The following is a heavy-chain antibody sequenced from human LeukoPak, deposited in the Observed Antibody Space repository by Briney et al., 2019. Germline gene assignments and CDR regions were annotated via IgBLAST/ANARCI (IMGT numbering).Heavy chain of an antibody. D-gene: IGHD3-3*01. V-gene: IGHV1-8*01. Sequence: ASVKVSCKASGYTFTSYDINWVRQATGQGLEWMGWMNANSGNTGYAQKFQGRVTMTRNTSISTAYMELSSLRSEDTAVYYCARATTYYDFWSGYQLNYYYYGMDVWGQGTTVTVSS. J-gene: IGHJ6*02. CDR2: MNANSGNT. CDR3: ARATTYYDFWSGYQLNYYYYGMDV. CDR1: GYTFTSYD.